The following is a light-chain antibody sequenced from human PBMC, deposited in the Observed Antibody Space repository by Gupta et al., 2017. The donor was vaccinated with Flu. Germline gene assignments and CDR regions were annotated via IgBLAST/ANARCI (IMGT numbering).Light chain of an antibody. V-gene: IGKV1-9*01. CDR2: AAS. J-gene: IGKJ4*01. CDR3: RQLNSYPIT. CDR1: QGISTY. Sequence: TITCRASQGISTYLFWYQQKPGKPPKLLINAASTLQSGVSSRFSGSGSGTEFTLTISSLQPEDFATYYCRQLNSYPITFGGGTKVEIK.